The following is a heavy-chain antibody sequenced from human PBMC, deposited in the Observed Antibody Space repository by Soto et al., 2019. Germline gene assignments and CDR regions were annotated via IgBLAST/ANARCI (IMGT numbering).Heavy chain of an antibody. D-gene: IGHD2-2*01. V-gene: IGHV1-69*06. J-gene: IGHJ6*02. CDR3: ARGGGGYCSSTSCYYYHYYGMDV. CDR2: IIPIFGTA. Sequence: QVQLVQSGAEVKKPGSSVKVSCKASGGTFSSYAISWVRQAPGQGLEWMGGIIPIFGTANYAQKFQGRVTITADKSTSTAYMELSILRSEDTAVYYCARGGGGYCSSTSCYYYHYYGMDVWGQGTTVTVSS. CDR1: GGTFSSYA.